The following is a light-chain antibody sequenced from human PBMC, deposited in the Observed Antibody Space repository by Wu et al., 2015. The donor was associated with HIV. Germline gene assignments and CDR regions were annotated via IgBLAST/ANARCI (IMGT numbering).Light chain of an antibody. CDR2: GTS. V-gene: IGKV3-20*01. J-gene: IGKJ2*01. Sequence: EIVLTQSPGTLSLSPGERATLSCRASQSVSSSYLAWYQQRPGQAPRLLIYGTSSRATGIPDRFSGSGSGTDFTLTISRLEPEDFAMYYCQQFGSSPLYTFGQGTNPEIK. CDR3: QQFGSSPLYT. CDR1: QSVSSSY.